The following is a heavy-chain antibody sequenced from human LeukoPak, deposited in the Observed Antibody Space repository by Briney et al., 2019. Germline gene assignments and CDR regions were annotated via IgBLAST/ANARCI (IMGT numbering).Heavy chain of an antibody. CDR3: ARGGFYGHPFDF. J-gene: IGHJ4*02. CDR1: GGSISDSIYY. D-gene: IGHD3-10*01. Sequence: SETLSLTCTVSGGSISDSIYYWGWIRQPPGKGLEWIGSIYYSGTTYYSPSLESRVTISVDTSNNQVSLNLNSVTAADTAIYFCARGGFYGHPFDFGGQGTLVTVSS. CDR2: IYYSGTT. V-gene: IGHV4-39*07.